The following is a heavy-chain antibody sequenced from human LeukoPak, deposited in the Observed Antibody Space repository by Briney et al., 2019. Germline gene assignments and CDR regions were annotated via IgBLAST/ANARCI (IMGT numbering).Heavy chain of an antibody. CDR2: IYTSGST. CDR3: ARDTYYYDSSGYNDAFDI. J-gene: IGHJ3*02. Sequence: TSETLSLTCTVSGYSISSGYYWGWIRQPAGKGLEWIGRIYTSGSTNYNPSLKSRVTMSVDTSKNQFSLKLSSVTAADTAVYYCARDTYYYDSSGYNDAFDIWGQGTMVTVSS. D-gene: IGHD3-22*01. V-gene: IGHV4-4*07. CDR1: GYSISSGYY.